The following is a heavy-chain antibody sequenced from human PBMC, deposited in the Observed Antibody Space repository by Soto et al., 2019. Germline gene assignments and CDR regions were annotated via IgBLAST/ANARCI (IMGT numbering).Heavy chain of an antibody. CDR1: GASITSGGYH. CDR3: ARGDWGSSAHY. D-gene: IGHD7-27*01. J-gene: IGHJ4*02. V-gene: IGHV4-30-2*01. CDR2: IYPSGTT. Sequence: QVQLQESGSGLVKPSQTLSLTCTVSGASITSGGYHWGWSRQPPGKGLEWIGYIYPSGTTYYNPSLTSRVTLSIEDSKNQFSLRLSSVTAADTAFYYCARGDWGSSAHYWGRGILVTVSS.